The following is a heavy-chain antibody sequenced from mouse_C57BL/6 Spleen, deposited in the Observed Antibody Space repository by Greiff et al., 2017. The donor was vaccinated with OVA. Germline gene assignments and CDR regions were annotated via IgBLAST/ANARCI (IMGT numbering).Heavy chain of an antibody. CDR1: GFTFSDYG. J-gene: IGHJ4*01. CDR3: ARIAYYSNYIYAMDY. V-gene: IGHV5-17*01. D-gene: IGHD2-5*01. Sequence: DVMLVESGGGLVKPGGSLKLSCAASGFTFSDYGMHWVRQAPEKGLEWVAYISSGSSTIYYADTVKGRFTISRDNAKNTLFLQMTSLRSEDTAMYYCARIAYYSNYIYAMDYWGQGTSVTVSS. CDR2: ISSGSSTI.